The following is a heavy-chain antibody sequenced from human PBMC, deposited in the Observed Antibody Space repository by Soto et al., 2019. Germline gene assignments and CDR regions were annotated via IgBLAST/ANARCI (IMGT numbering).Heavy chain of an antibody. D-gene: IGHD5-12*01. CDR2: IHSDVTT. Sequence: GYLRLSCAASGFSVSSNSMSWVRQAPGKGMEWVSVIHSDVTTYYADSVKGRFIISRDNSKDTLYLQMNRLRAEDTAVYYCARELSGRWYNCFDPWGPRTLVTV. CDR1: GFSVSSNS. V-gene: IGHV3-53*01. J-gene: IGHJ5*02. CDR3: ARELSGRWYNCFDP.